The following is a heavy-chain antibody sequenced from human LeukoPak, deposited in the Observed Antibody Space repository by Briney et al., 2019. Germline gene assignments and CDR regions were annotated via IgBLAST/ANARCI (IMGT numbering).Heavy chain of an antibody. CDR2: ISSSGSTI. CDR3: ARDHCSSTSCYIGY. D-gene: IGHD2-2*02. V-gene: IGHV3-11*01. CDR1: GFTFSDNY. J-gene: IGHJ4*02. Sequence: GGSLRLSCAASGFTFSDNYMSWLRQAPGKGLEWVSYISSSGSTIYYADSVKGRFTISRDNAKNSLYLQMNSLRAEDTAVYYCARDHCSSTSCYIGYWGQGTLVTVSS.